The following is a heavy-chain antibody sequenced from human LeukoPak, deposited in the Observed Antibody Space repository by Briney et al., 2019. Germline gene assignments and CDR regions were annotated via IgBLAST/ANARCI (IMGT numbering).Heavy chain of an antibody. V-gene: IGHV4-34*01. Sequence: SETLSLTCAVYGGSFSGYYWSWIRQPPGKGLEWIGEINHSGSTNYNPSLKSRVTISVDTSKNQFSLKLSSVTAADTAVYYCARRAYSSSWSKRNWFDPWGQGTLVTVSS. CDR3: ARRAYSSSWSKRNWFDP. CDR1: GGSFSGYY. D-gene: IGHD6-13*01. CDR2: INHSGST. J-gene: IGHJ5*02.